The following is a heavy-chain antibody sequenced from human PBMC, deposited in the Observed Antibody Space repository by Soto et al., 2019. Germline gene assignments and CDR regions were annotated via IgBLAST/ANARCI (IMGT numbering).Heavy chain of an antibody. V-gene: IGHV3-23*01. CDR1: GFSFSSYV. Sequence: EVQLLESGGGLVQPGGSLRLSCAASGFSFSSYVMSWVRQAPGKGLEWVSFISSSGGSTYYAESVKGRFTISRDNSKNKTYHLINSLRGEDAAVYYCANHLWSAEQANWGQGTLVTVSS. J-gene: IGHJ4*02. D-gene: IGHD3-10*01. CDR3: ANHLWSAEQAN. CDR2: ISSSGGST.